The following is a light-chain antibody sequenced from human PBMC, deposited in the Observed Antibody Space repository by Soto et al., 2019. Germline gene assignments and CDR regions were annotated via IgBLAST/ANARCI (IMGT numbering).Light chain of an antibody. Sequence: DIQMTQSPSTLSGSVGDRLTITCRASQTISSWLAWYQQKPGKXPKXXIYKASTLKSGVPSRFSGSGSGTECTLTISSLQPDDCETYDGQHYNRYSEAFGQGTKVDI. CDR1: QTISSW. CDR3: QHYNRYSEA. J-gene: IGKJ1*01. CDR2: KAS. V-gene: IGKV1-5*03.